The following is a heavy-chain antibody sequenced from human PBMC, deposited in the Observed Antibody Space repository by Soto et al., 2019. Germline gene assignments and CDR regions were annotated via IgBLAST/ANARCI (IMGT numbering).Heavy chain of an antibody. CDR2: ISGSGGST. Sequence: PGGSLRLSCAASGFTFSSYAMSWVRQAPGKGLEWVSAISGSGGSTYYADSVKGRFTISRDNSKNTLYLQMNSLRAEDTAVYYCAKDRHTYYYGSGAFDDWGQGTLVTVSS. V-gene: IGHV3-23*01. CDR1: GFTFSSYA. J-gene: IGHJ4*02. CDR3: AKDRHTYYYGSGAFDD. D-gene: IGHD3-10*01.